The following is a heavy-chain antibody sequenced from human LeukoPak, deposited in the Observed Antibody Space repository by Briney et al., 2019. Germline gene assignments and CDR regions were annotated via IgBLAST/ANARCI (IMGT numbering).Heavy chain of an antibody. V-gene: IGHV1-2*02. J-gene: IGHJ4*02. CDR3: AREIPTMVRGVIIRVFDY. Sequence: ASVKVSCKASGHTFTGYHMHWVRQAPGQGLEWMGWINPNSGGTNYAQKFQGRVTMTRDTSISTAYMELSRLRSDDTAVYYCAREIPTMVRGVIIRVFDYWGQGTLVTVSS. CDR1: GHTFTGYH. CDR2: INPNSGGT. D-gene: IGHD3-10*01.